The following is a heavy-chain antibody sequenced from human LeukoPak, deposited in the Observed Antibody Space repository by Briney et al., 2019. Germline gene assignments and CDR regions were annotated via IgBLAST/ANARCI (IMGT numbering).Heavy chain of an antibody. Sequence: GASVKVSCKASGYTFISYGVSWVRQAPGQGLEWMGWISAYNGNTNYTQKLQGKVTMTTDTSTSTAYMELRSLRSDDTAVYYCARDAPTGPLLRWGQGTLVTVSS. CDR3: ARDAPTGPLLR. D-gene: IGHD2-21*02. J-gene: IGHJ4*02. V-gene: IGHV1-18*01. CDR2: ISAYNGNT. CDR1: GYTFISYG.